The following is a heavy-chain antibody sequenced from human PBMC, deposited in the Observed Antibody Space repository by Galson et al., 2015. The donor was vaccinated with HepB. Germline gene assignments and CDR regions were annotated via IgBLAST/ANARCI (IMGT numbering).Heavy chain of an antibody. CDR1: GVSIGTYY. V-gene: IGHV4-4*09. J-gene: IGHJ4*01. CDR3: ASHPDYGDY. CDR2: IYSDGTT. Sequence: ETLSLTCTVSGVSIGTYYWSWFRQSPGKRMEWLGYIYSDGTTTYSPSLKSRISISVDTATRRLSLTVRSVTAADTAVYSCASHPDYGDYWGQGTLVTVSS.